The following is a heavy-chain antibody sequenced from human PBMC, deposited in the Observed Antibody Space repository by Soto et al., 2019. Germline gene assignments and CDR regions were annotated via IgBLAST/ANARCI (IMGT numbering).Heavy chain of an antibody. V-gene: IGHV4-30-4*01. D-gene: IGHD3-22*01. J-gene: IGHJ4*02. CDR2: IYYSGST. CDR3: ARESPKYYYDSSGYLDY. Sequence: ALCLTGAFSGASISCGDYYGSWIRQPPGKGLEWIGYIYYSGSTYYNPSLKSRVTISVDTSKNQFSLKLSSVTAADTAVYYCARESPKYYYDSSGYLDYWGQGTLVTVYS. CDR1: GASISCGDYY.